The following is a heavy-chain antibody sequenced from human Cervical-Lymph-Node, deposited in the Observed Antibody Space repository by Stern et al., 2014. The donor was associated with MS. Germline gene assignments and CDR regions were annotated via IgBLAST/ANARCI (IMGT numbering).Heavy chain of an antibody. CDR1: GFTFSDYG. J-gene: IGHJ4*02. CDR2: IWHDGSEK. Sequence: VQLLESGGGVVQPGKSLRLSCAASGFTFSDYGMHWVRQAPGKGLEWLAVIWHDGSEKYHADSVTGRFSVSRDNSKNTLYLQMNSLRAEDTAVYYCTRDSSGSYPDYWGQGTLVTVSS. CDR3: TRDSSGSYPDY. D-gene: IGHD1-26*01. V-gene: IGHV3-33*01.